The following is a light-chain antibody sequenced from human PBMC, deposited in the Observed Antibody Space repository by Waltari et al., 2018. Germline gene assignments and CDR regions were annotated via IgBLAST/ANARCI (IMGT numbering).Light chain of an antibody. CDR3: CSYAGSSTYV. CDR2: GVS. J-gene: IGLJ1*01. CDR1: SSDVGSYNL. Sequence: QSALTQPASVSGSPGQSITISCTGTSSDVGSYNLVSWTQQHPGKAPKLMFDGVSKRPSGVSNRFSGSKSGNTASLTISGLQAEDEADYYCCSYAGSSTYVFGTGTKVTVL. V-gene: IGLV2-23*02.